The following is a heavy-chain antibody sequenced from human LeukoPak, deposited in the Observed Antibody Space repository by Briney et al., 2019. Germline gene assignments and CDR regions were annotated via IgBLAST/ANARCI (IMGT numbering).Heavy chain of an antibody. D-gene: IGHD5-18*01. CDR2: ISGSGGST. V-gene: IGHV3-23*01. Sequence: GESLRLSCAASGFTFSSYGMSWVRQAPGKGLEWVSAISGSGGSTYYADSVKGRFTISRDNAKNSLYLQMNSLRAEDTAVYYCARDLPIQLWRYFDYWGQGTLVTVSS. J-gene: IGHJ4*02. CDR3: ARDLPIQLWRYFDY. CDR1: GFTFSSYG.